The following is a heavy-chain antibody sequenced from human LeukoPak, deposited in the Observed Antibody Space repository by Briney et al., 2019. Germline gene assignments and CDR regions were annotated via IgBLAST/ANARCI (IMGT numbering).Heavy chain of an antibody. J-gene: IGHJ4*02. CDR1: GYTFTSYD. D-gene: IGHD3-22*01. Sequence: ASVKVSCKASGYTFTSYDINWVRQATGQGLEWMGRIIPILGIANYAQKFQGRVTITADKSTSAAYMELSSLRSEDTAVYYCAREPDYYDSSGYYGWGQGTLVTVSS. CDR3: AREPDYYDSSGYYG. V-gene: IGHV1-69*04. CDR2: IIPILGIA.